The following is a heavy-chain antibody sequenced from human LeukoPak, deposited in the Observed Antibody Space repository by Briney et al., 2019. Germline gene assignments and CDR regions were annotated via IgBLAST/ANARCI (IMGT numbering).Heavy chain of an antibody. D-gene: IGHD3-10*01. CDR1: GFTFSNNW. V-gene: IGHV3-7*01. CDR2: IKQDGSEK. CDR3: ARGLWFGGD. J-gene: IGHJ4*02. Sequence: GGSLRLSCAASGFTFSNNWMSWVRQAPGKGLEWVANIKQDGSEKDYVDSVKGRFTISRDNAKDSLYLQMNSLRADDTAVYYCARGLWFGGDWGQGTLITVSS.